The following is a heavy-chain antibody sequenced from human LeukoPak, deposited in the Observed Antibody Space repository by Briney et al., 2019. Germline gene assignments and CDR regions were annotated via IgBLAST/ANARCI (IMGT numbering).Heavy chain of an antibody. Sequence: ASVKVSCKASGYTFTGYYMHWVRQSPGQGLEWMGWINPNSGGTNYAQKFQGRVAMTRDTSISTAYMELSRLRSDDTAVYYCARGSNDILTGSITQRGAFDIWSQGTMVTVSS. V-gene: IGHV1-2*02. CDR3: ARGSNDILTGSITQRGAFDI. D-gene: IGHD3-9*01. CDR1: GYTFTGYY. CDR2: INPNSGGT. J-gene: IGHJ3*02.